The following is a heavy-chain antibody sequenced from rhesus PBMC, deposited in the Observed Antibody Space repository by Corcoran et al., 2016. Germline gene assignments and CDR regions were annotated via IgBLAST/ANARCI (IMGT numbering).Heavy chain of an antibody. CDR2: INGNSAST. V-gene: IGHV4-80*01. J-gene: IGHJ4*01. CDR1: GSSISTYW. Sequence: QVQLQESGPGLVKPSATLSLTCAVSGSSISTYWWSWIRRSPGQGLEWIGEINGNSASTHYNPSLNRRVTIAKAASKNQFSLKLNSVTAADTAVYYCARDGGLPYSNYDYWGQGVLVTVSS. CDR3: ARDGGLPYSNYDY. D-gene: IGHD4-23*01.